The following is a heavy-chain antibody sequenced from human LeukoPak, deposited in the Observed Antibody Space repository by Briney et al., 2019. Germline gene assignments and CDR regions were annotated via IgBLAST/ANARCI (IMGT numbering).Heavy chain of an antibody. J-gene: IGHJ3*02. CDR2: ISGSGGST. Sequence: GGSLRLSCAASGFTFSSYAMSWVRQAPGKGLEWVSAISGSGGSTYYADSVKGRFTISRGNSKNTLYLQMNSLRAEETAVYYCAKDYGQWLVQEAFDIWGQGTMVTVSS. CDR3: AKDYGQWLVQEAFDI. D-gene: IGHD6-19*01. V-gene: IGHV3-23*01. CDR1: GFTFSSYA.